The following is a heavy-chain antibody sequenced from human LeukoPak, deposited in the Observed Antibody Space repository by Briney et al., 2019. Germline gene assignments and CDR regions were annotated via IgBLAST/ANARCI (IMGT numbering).Heavy chain of an antibody. V-gene: IGHV3-21*01. J-gene: IGHJ4*02. D-gene: IGHD3-22*01. CDR3: ARVSSEHTFDY. CDR1: GFTFSSYS. CDR2: ISSSSSYI. Sequence: GGSLRLPCAASGFTFSSYSMNWVRQAPGKGLEWVSSISSSSSYIYYADSVKGRFTISRDNAKNSLYLQMNSLRAEDTAVYYCARVSSEHTFDYWGQGTLVTVSS.